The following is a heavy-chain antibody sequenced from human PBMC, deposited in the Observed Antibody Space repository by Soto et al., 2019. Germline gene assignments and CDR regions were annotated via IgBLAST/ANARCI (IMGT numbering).Heavy chain of an antibody. CDR3: ARRGYGSRWPNVYMDV. CDR1: GFTFSDYE. CDR2: ISNNGAHT. D-gene: IGHD6-13*01. J-gene: IGHJ6*03. V-gene: IGHV3-64*01. Sequence: ESGGGLVQPGGSLRLSCAASGFTFSDYEMHWVRQAPGKGLEYVSGISNNGAHTDYAKSVKGRFTISRDNSENTLYLQMGSLRAADMALYYCARRGYGSRWPNVYMDVWGKGTTVTVSS.